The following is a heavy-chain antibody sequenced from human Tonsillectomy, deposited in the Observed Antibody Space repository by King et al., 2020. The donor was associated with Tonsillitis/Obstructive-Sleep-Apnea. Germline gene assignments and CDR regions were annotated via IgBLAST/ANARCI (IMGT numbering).Heavy chain of an antibody. J-gene: IGHJ6*03. D-gene: IGHD3-3*01. CDR3: ARGPYYDFWSGQVAYYMDV. Sequence: VQLQQWGAGLLKPSETLSLTCAVSGGSFSGYYWSWIRQPPGKGLEWIGEINHSGSTNYNPSLKSRVTISVDTSKNQFSLKLSSVTAADTAVYYCARGPYYDFWSGQVAYYMDVWGKGTTVTVSS. V-gene: IGHV4-34*01. CDR1: GGSFSGYY. CDR2: INHSGST.